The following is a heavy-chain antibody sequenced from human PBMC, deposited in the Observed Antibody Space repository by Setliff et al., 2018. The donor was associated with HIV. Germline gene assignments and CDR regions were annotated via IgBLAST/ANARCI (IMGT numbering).Heavy chain of an antibody. CDR2: IYNSGST. V-gene: IGHV4-30-4*08. CDR3: ARETNASGSLTAHWYFDL. J-gene: IGHJ2*01. D-gene: IGHD3-10*01. CDR1: GGSISSGDYY. Sequence: KTSETLSLTCTVSGGSISSGDYYWTWIRQPPGKGLEWIGYIYNSGSTFYEPSLRGRVTISIDRSKNQFSLKLNSVTAADTAVYYCARETNASGSLTAHWYFDLWGRGTLVTVSS.